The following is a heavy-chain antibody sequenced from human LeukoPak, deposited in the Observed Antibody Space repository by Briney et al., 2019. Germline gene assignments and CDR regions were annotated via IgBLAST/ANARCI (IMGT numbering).Heavy chain of an antibody. Sequence: GGSLRLSCAASGFTFSSYWMHWVRQAPGKGLVWVSRINSDGSSTSYADSVKGRFTISRDNAKNTLYLQMNSLRAEDTAVYYCAKDRDGYNPLPPWGQGTLVTVSS. J-gene: IGHJ5*02. D-gene: IGHD5-24*01. CDR2: INSDGSST. CDR1: GFTFSSYW. V-gene: IGHV3-74*01. CDR3: AKDRDGYNPLPP.